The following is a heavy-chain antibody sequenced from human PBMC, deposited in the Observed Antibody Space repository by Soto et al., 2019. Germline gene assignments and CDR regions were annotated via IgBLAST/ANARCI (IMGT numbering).Heavy chain of an antibody. J-gene: IGHJ4*02. CDR3: ARVTYYASGSYYLGIDY. V-gene: IGHV1-69*01. Sequence: QVQLVQSGAEVKKPGYSVKVSCKASGGTFSSYAISWVRQAPGQGLEWMGGIIPIFGTANYAQKFQGRVTITADESTSTAYMELSSLRSEDTAVYYCARVTYYASGSYYLGIDYWGQGTLVTVSS. CDR1: GGTFSSYA. D-gene: IGHD3-10*01. CDR2: IIPIFGTA.